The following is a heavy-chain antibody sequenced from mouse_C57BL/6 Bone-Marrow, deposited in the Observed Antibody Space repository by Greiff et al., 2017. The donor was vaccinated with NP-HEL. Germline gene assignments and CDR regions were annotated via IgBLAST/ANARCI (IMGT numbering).Heavy chain of an antibody. J-gene: IGHJ2*01. D-gene: IGHD2-4*01. CDR2: ISYDGSN. CDR3: ASIYYDDDGFDY. CDR1: GYSFTSGYY. Sequence: DVQLVESGPGLVKPSQSLSLTCSVTGYSFTSGYYWYLIRPSPGNILEWMGYISYDGSNNYNQSFKNRIPITRDTSKNPFFLQLISVTTEDTATYCCASIYYDDDGFDYWGQGTTLTVSS. V-gene: IGHV3-6*01.